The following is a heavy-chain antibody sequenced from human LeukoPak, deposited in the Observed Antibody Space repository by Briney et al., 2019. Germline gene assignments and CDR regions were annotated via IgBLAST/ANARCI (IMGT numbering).Heavy chain of an antibody. V-gene: IGHV3-33*01. Sequence: GVSLRLSCAASGFTFSSYGMHWVRQAPGNGLEGGAVIWYDGSNKYYADSVKVRFTRSRDNSTNTLYLKMNSLSAADTDVYYCAREEAAYYYDSSGYNPKTFDYWGQGTLVTVSS. J-gene: IGHJ4*02. D-gene: IGHD3-22*01. CDR1: GFTFSSYG. CDR3: AREEAAYYYDSSGYNPKTFDY. CDR2: IWYDGSNK.